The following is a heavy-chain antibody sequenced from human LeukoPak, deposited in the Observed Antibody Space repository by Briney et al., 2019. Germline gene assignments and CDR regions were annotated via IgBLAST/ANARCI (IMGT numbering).Heavy chain of an antibody. Sequence: GESLKISCVVSRFTFSRFWMAWVRQAPGKGPEWVAQIKEDGSEKYYMDFVEGRFTISRDNAKNSLYLQMNSLRAEDTAVYYCAKDYGGGYFGYWGQGTLVTVSS. D-gene: IGHD3-16*01. V-gene: IGHV3-7*01. CDR3: AKDYGGGYFGY. CDR2: IKEDGSEK. J-gene: IGHJ4*02. CDR1: RFTFSRFW.